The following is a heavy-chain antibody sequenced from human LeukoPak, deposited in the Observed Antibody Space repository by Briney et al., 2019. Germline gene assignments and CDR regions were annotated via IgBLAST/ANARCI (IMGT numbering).Heavy chain of an antibody. CDR2: ISGSGGST. V-gene: IGHV3-23*01. CDR1: GFTFSSYA. Sequence: GGSLRLSCAASGFTFSSYAMSWVRQAPGKGLEWVSAISGSGGSTYYADSVKGRFTISRDNSKNTLYLQMSSLRAEDTAVYYCAKPSAPYDFWSGYPLGVWGQGTTVTVSS. D-gene: IGHD3-3*01. J-gene: IGHJ6*02. CDR3: AKPSAPYDFWSGYPLGV.